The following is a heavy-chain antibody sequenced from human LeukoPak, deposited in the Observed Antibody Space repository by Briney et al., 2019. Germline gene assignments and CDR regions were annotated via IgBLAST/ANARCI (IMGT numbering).Heavy chain of an antibody. CDR3: ARDAKQLDYFDY. V-gene: IGHV4-59*01. J-gene: IGHJ4*02. D-gene: IGHD6-6*01. CDR1: GGSICSYY. CDR2: IYYSGST. Sequence: SETLSLTCTVSGGSICSYYWSWIRQPPGKGLVWLEYIYYSGSTNYNPSLKSRVTISVDTSKNQFSLKLSSVTAADTAVYYCARDAKQLDYFDYWGQGTLVTVSS.